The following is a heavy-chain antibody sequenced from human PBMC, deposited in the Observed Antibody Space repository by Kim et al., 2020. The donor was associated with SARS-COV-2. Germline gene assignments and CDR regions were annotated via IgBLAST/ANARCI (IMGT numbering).Heavy chain of an antibody. Sequence: KGRFTISRDNAKNSLYLQMNGLRAEDTAVYYCARIRFLEWSLHYYYGMDVWGQGTTVTVSS. V-gene: IGHV3-11*06. CDR3: ARIRFLEWSLHYYYGMDV. J-gene: IGHJ6*02. D-gene: IGHD3-3*01.